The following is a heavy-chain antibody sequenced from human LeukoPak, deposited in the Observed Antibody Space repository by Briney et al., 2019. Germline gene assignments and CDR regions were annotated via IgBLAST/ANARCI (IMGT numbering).Heavy chain of an antibody. Sequence: SETLSLTCAVSGGSISSGGYSWSWIRQPPGKGLEWIGYIYHSGSTYYNPSLKSRVTVSVDRSKNQFSLKLSSVTAADTAVYYCARFNWNYGGMDVWGQGTTVTVSS. CDR3: ARFNWNYGGMDV. D-gene: IGHD1-20*01. V-gene: IGHV4-30-2*01. CDR2: IYHSGST. CDR1: GGSISSGGYS. J-gene: IGHJ6*02.